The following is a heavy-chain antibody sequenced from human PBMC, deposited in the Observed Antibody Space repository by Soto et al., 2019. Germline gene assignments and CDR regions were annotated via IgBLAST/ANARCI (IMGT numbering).Heavy chain of an antibody. D-gene: IGHD3-10*01. J-gene: IGHJ4*02. CDR3: ARDLSGSGD. CDR2: ISYDGSNK. CDR1: GFAFSSYA. V-gene: IGHV3-30-3*01. Sequence: QVQLVESGGGVVQPGRSLRLSCAASGFAFSSYAMHWVRQAPGKGLEWVAVISYDGSNKYYADSVKGRFTISRDNSKKTLYLQMNSLRAEDTAVYDCARDLSGSGDWGQGTLVTVSS.